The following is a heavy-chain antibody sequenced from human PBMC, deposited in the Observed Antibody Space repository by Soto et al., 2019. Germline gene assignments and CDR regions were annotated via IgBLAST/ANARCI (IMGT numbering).Heavy chain of an antibody. D-gene: IGHD3-10*01. CDR1: GFTFSNYI. CDR3: ARDDEGGSYCDLGY. Sequence: QVQLVESGGGVVQPGRSLRLSCAASGFTFSNYIMHWVRQAPSKGLEWVAFILDDGNNKYYADSVKGRFTISRDNSKNTQYLQMNSLRTEDTAVYYCARDDEGGSYCDLGYWGQGTLVTVSS. V-gene: IGHV3-30-3*01. J-gene: IGHJ4*02. CDR2: ILDDGNNK.